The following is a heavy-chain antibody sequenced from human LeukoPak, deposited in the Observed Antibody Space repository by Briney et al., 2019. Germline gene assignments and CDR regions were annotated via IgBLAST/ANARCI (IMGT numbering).Heavy chain of an antibody. CDR2: NSWDSCSI. Sequence: GRSLRLSCAGSGFTFDDYAMHGVRQAPGKGLEGVSGNSWDSCSIGYADSVKGQFTIYRDNAKNSLYLQMNSLRAEDTALYYCAKSSISRWLQLYYYYYYMEVWGKGTTVTVSS. J-gene: IGHJ6*03. CDR1: GFTFDDYA. D-gene: IGHD5-24*01. V-gene: IGHV3-9*01. CDR3: AKSSISRWLQLYYYYYYMEV.